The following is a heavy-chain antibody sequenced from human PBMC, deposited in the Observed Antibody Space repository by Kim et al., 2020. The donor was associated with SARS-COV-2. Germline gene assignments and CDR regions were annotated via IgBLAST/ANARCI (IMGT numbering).Heavy chain of an antibody. Sequence: SVKVSCKASGGTFSSYAISWVRQAPGQGLEWMGRIIPILGIANYAQKFQGRVTITADKSTSTAYMELSSLRSEDTAVYYCAREFPDWNYVPPSYYYYMDVWGKGTTVTVSS. CDR3: AREFPDWNYVPPSYYYYMDV. V-gene: IGHV1-69*04. CDR2: IIPILGIA. D-gene: IGHD1-7*01. CDR1: GGTFSSYA. J-gene: IGHJ6*03.